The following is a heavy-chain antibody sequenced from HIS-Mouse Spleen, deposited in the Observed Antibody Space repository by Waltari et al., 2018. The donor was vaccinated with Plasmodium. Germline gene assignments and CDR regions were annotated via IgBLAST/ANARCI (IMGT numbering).Heavy chain of an antibody. D-gene: IGHD3-16*01. V-gene: IGHV4-39*07. CDR1: GGSISSSSYY. CDR2: IYYRGST. Sequence: QLQLQESGPGLVKPSETLSLTCTVSGGSISSSSYYWGWIRQPPGKGLEWIGSIYYRGSTYYNPSLKSRVTRSVDTSKNQFSLKRSSVTAADTAVYYCARGRGACFDYWGQGTLVTVSS. J-gene: IGHJ4*02. CDR3: ARGRGACFDY.